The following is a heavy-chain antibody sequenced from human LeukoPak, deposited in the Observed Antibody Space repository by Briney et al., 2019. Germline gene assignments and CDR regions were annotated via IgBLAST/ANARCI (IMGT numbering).Heavy chain of an antibody. J-gene: IGHJ1*01. V-gene: IGHV5-51*01. Sequence: GESLKISCKGSGYSFTSYWIGWVRQMPGKGLEWMGIIYPGDSDTVYSPSFQGQVTISADTSSNTTYLQWSGLKASDTAMYYCARHGLYSPSWYVFFQHWGQGTPVTVSS. CDR1: GYSFTSYW. CDR3: ARHGLYSPSWYVFFQH. CDR2: IYPGDSDT. D-gene: IGHD3/OR15-3a*01.